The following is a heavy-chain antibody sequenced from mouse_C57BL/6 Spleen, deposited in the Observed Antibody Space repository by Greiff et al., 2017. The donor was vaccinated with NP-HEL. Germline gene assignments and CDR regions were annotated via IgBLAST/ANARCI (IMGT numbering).Heavy chain of an antibody. CDR2: IRLKSDNYAT. Sequence: EVKVEESGGGLVQPGGSMKLSCVASGFTFSNYWMIWVRQSPEKGLEWVAQIRLKSDNYATHYAESVKGRFTISRDDSKSSVYLQMNNLRAEDTGMYYCTVFMTMDYWGQGTSVTVSS. D-gene: IGHD1-1*01. V-gene: IGHV6-3*01. CDR3: TVFMTMDY. J-gene: IGHJ4*01. CDR1: GFTFSNYW.